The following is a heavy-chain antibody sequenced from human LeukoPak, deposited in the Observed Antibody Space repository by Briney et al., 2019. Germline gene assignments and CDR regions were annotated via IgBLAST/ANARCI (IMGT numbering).Heavy chain of an antibody. CDR3: ARLAVAGPYYYYYYMDV. Sequence: SQTLSLTCAVSGGSISSGGYSWSWIRQPPGKGLEWIGYIYHSGSTYYNPSLKSRVTISVDTSKNQFSLKLSSVTAADTAVYYCARLAVAGPYYYYYYMDVWGKGTTVTVSS. CDR1: GGSISSGGYS. J-gene: IGHJ6*03. V-gene: IGHV4-30-2*03. CDR2: IYHSGST. D-gene: IGHD6-13*01.